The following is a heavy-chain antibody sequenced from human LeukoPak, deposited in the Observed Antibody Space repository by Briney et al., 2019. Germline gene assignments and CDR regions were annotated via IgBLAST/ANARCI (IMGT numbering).Heavy chain of an antibody. CDR1: GFTFDDYA. Sequence: GGSLRLSCAASGFTFDDYAMHWVRQAPGKGLEWVSGISWNSGSIGYADSVKGRFTISRDNARNSLYLQMNSLRAEDMALYYCAKTSSVLGDAFDIWGQGTMVTVSS. CDR3: AKTSSVLGDAFDI. V-gene: IGHV3-9*03. J-gene: IGHJ3*02. CDR2: ISWNSGSI. D-gene: IGHD6-19*01.